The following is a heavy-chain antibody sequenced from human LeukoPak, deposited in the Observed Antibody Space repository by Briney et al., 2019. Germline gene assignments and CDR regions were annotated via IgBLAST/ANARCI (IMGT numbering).Heavy chain of an antibody. D-gene: IGHD1-26*01. CDR2: ISGSGGST. CDR3: AKSLPKVGATFGPFDY. Sequence: PGGSLRLSCAASGFTFSSYAMSWVRQAPGKGLEWVSAISGSGGSTYYADSVKGRFTISRDNSKNTLYLQMNSLRAEDTAVYYCAKSLPKVGATFGPFDYWGQGTLVTVSS. CDR1: GFTFSSYA. J-gene: IGHJ4*02. V-gene: IGHV3-23*01.